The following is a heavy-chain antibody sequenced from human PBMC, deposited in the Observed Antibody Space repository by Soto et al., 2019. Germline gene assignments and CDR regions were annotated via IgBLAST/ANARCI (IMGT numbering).Heavy chain of an antibody. CDR1: GFTFSSFA. CDR2: VSADGVSS. Sequence: GGSLRLSCEGSGFTFSSFAMGWVRQAPGKGLEWLSSVSADGVSSFSADSVRGRFRVSRDNSKNTLFLQMRFLRVEDTAVYYCAKTRQAPVGTHFFDLWGQGTQVTVPQ. CDR3: AKTRQAPVGTHFFDL. V-gene: IGHV3-23*01. J-gene: IGHJ4*02.